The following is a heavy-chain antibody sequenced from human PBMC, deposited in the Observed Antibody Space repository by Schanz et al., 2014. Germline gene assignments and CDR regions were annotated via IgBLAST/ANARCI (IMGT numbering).Heavy chain of an antibody. CDR1: GYTFTSDS. CDR2: INPSGCSP. Sequence: QVQLVQSGAEVEKPGASVKVSCKASGYTFTSDSMHWVRQAPGQGLEWMGMINPSGCSPTYAQKFQGRVTMTRDTSTSTVYMELSSLRSEDTAVYYCARDGVDAAAGGNYWGQGTLVTVSS. V-gene: IGHV1-46*03. J-gene: IGHJ4*02. D-gene: IGHD6-13*01. CDR3: ARDGVDAAAGGNY.